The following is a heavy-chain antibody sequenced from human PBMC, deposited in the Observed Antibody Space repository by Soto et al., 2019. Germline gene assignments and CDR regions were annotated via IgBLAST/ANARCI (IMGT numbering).Heavy chain of an antibody. CDR1: GGSISSYY. CDR3: ARRYCSGGSCYSMGGNYYMDV. D-gene: IGHD2-15*01. CDR2: IYYSGST. Sequence: SETLSLTCTASGGSISSYYWSWIRQPPGKGLEWIGYIYYSGSTNYNPSLKSRVTISVDTSKNQFSLKLSSVTAADTAVYYCARRYCSGGSCYSMGGNYYMDVWGKGTTVTVSS. V-gene: IGHV4-59*01. J-gene: IGHJ6*03.